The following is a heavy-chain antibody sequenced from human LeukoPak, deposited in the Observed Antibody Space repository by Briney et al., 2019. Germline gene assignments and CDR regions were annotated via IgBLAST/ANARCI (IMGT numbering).Heavy chain of an antibody. CDR3: ATSKDTAGGPY. CDR2: VRQDGGAT. D-gene: IGHD5-18*01. Sequence: GGSLRLSCAASGFTFTSYWMTWVRQAPGKGLEWVANVRQDGGATYYGDSVKGRFTIPRDNSKNSLSLQMNSLRADDTAIYYCATSKDTAGGPYWGQGTLVTVSS. V-gene: IGHV3-7*01. J-gene: IGHJ4*02. CDR1: GFTFTSYW.